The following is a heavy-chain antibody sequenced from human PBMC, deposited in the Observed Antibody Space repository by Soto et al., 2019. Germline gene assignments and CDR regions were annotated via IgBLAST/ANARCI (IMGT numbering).Heavy chain of an antibody. CDR1: DGSIDSGSYY. CDR3: TRGLDRAKLGY. V-gene: IGHV4-31*03. J-gene: IGHJ4*02. Sequence: QVQLQESGPGLVKPSQTLSLTCTVSDGSIDSGSYYRSWVRQYPGKGLEWIGSIHYSGSIYYSPSLWGRLTMSADTSKNQFSLKLSSVTVADTAVYYCTRGLDRAKLGYWGQGIQVIVSS. CDR2: IHYSGSI. D-gene: IGHD1-26*01.